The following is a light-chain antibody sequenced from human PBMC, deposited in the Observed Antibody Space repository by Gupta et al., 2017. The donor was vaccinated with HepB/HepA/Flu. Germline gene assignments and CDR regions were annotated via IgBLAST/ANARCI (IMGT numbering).Light chain of an antibody. CDR2: DDV. Sequence: SYELTQPPSVSVSPGQTASITCFADKLQYKYVSWYQQKPGQSPVVVMYDDVKRPSGIPERFSGSKSGNTATLTISGTQVMDEGDFYCEAWDSGLVVFGGGTKLNVL. J-gene: IGLJ2*01. V-gene: IGLV3-1*01. CDR1: KLQYKY. CDR3: EAWDSGLVV.